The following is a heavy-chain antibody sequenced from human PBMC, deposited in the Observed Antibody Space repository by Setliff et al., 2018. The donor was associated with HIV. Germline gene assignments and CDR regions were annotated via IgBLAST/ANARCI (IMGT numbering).Heavy chain of an antibody. CDR2: ITDTGHT. Sequence: PSETLSLTCTGYGGSLTHYYWTWIRQPPGGGLEWIGEITDTGHTNYNSSLQSRVTISLDTSRKQFSLKLTSVTASDAAVYYCARAPSCIGSNCIFYYYYYYGLDVWGHGTTVTVS. V-gene: IGHV4-34*01. J-gene: IGHJ6*02. CDR1: GGSLTHYY. CDR3: ARAPSCIGSNCIFYYYYYYGLDV. D-gene: IGHD2-15*01.